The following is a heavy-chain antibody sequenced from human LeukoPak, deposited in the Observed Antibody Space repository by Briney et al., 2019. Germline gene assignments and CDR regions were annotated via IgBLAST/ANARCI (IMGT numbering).Heavy chain of an antibody. V-gene: IGHV3-7*01. D-gene: IGHD3-10*01. CDR1: GFTFSSYW. CDR3: ARVSTMVRGVIRY. Sequence: GVLRLSCAASGFTFSSYWMSWVRQAPGKGLEWVANIKQDGSEKYYVDSVKGRFTISRDNAKNSLYLQMNSLRAEDTAVYYCARVSTMVRGVIRYWGKGTLVTVSS. J-gene: IGHJ4*02. CDR2: IKQDGSEK.